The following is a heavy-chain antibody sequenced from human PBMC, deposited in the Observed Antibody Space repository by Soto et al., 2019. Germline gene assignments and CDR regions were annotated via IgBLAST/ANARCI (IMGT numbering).Heavy chain of an antibody. J-gene: IGHJ4*02. CDR2: IYYSGST. Sequence: ASETLSLTCTVSGGTISSWYWSWIRQPPGKGLDWIGYIYYSGSTNCNPSLKSRVTISVDTSKNQFSLKLSSVTAADTAVYYCARRYGSAIDYWGQGTLVTVSS. CDR1: GGTISSWY. D-gene: IGHD1-26*01. CDR3: ARRYGSAIDY. V-gene: IGHV4-59*08.